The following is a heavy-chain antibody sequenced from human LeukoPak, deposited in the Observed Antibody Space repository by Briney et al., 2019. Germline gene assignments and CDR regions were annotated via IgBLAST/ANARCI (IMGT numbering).Heavy chain of an antibody. Sequence: GGSLRLSCAASGFTVSGNYMSWVRQALGKGLGWGSVIYSGGSTYYADSVKGLFTISRHNSKNTLYLQMNSLRAEDTAVYYCAREKWSRRGNWFYPWGQGTLVTVSS. V-gene: IGHV3-53*04. CDR2: IYSGGST. CDR1: GFTVSGNY. J-gene: IGHJ5*02. CDR3: AREKWSRRGNWFYP. D-gene: IGHD2-15*01.